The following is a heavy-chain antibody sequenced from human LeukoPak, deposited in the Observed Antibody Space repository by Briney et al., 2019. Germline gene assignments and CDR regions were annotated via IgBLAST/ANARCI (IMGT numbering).Heavy chain of an antibody. CDR3: ASVGATDHRYYYYGMDV. CDR1: GYTFTSYG. Sequence: ASVKVSCKASGYTFTSYGISWVRQAPGQGLEWMGWISAYNGNTNYAQKLQGRVTVTTDTSTSTAYMELRSLRSDDTAVYYCASVGATDHRYYYYGMDVWGQGTTVTVSS. J-gene: IGHJ6*02. V-gene: IGHV1-18*01. D-gene: IGHD1-26*01. CDR2: ISAYNGNT.